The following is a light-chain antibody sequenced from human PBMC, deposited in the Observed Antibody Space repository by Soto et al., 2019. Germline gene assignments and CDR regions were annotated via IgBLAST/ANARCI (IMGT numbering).Light chain of an antibody. Sequence: EIVLTQSPGTLSLSPGETATLSCRASQSVASNYVAWYQQKPGRAPRLLIYAAFNRATGIADRFSGSGSGTDFTLTIGRLEPEDFAVYYCQQYGGSPYTVGQGTKLETK. CDR2: AAF. V-gene: IGKV3-20*01. CDR1: QSVASNY. J-gene: IGKJ2*01. CDR3: QQYGGSPYT.